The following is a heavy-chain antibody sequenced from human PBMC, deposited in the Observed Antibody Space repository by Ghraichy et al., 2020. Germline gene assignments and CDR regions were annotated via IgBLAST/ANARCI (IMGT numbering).Heavy chain of an antibody. CDR1: GGSIKFYY. D-gene: IGHD5-18*01. CDR3: ARDRGYNYPPPGMDV. J-gene: IGHJ6*02. V-gene: IGHV4-59*01. CDR2: IYYSGST. Sequence: SETLSLTCTVSGGSIKFYYWNWIRQPPGKGLEWIGYIYYSGSTNYNPSLKSRVTMSVDTSKNQISLKLNSVTAADTAVYYCARDRGYNYPPPGMDVWGQGATVTVSS.